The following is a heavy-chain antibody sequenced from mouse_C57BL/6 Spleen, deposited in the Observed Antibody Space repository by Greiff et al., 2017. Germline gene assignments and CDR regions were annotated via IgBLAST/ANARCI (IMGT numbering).Heavy chain of an antibody. D-gene: IGHD1-1*01. CDR2: ISSGSSTI. CDR1: GFTFSDYG. J-gene: IGHJ2*01. V-gene: IGHV5-17*01. Sequence: EVHLVESGGGLVKPGGSLKLSCAASGFTFSDYGMHWVRQAPEKGLEWVAYISSGSSTIYYADTLKGRFTISRDNAKNTRFLQMTSLRSEDTAMYYCARDHYCGSSPVYFDYWGQGTTLTVST. CDR3: ARDHYCGSSPVYFDY.